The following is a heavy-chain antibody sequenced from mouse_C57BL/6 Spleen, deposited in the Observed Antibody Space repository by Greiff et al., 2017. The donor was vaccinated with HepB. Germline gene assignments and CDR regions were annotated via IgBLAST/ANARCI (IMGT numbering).Heavy chain of an antibody. V-gene: IGHV1-55*01. J-gene: IGHJ2*01. Sequence: VQLQQPGAELVKPGASVKMSCKASGYTFTSYWITWVKQRPGQGLEWIGDIYPGSGSTNYNEKFKSKATLTVETSSSTAYMQLSSLTPEDSAVYYCARPLSTVGYFDYWGQGTTLTVSS. D-gene: IGHD2-14*01. CDR2: IYPGSGST. CDR1: GYTFTSYW. CDR3: ARPLSTVGYFDY.